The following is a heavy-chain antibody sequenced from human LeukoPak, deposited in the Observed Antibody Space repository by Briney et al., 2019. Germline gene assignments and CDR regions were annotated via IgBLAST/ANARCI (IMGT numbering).Heavy chain of an antibody. CDR1: GFTFSSYS. J-gene: IGHJ4*02. V-gene: IGHV3-48*04. CDR2: ISSSSSTI. CDR3: ARSDSSGYFTSENFDY. D-gene: IGHD3-22*01. Sequence: GGSLRLSRAASGFTFSSYSMNWVRQAPGKGLEWVSYISSSSSTIYYADSVKGRFTISRDNAKNSLYLQMNSLRAEDTAVYYCARSDSSGYFTSENFDYWGQGTLVTVSS.